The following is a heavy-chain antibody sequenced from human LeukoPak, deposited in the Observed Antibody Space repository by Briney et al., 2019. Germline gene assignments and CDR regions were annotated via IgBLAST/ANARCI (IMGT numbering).Heavy chain of an antibody. D-gene: IGHD2-21*01. V-gene: IGHV3-53*01. CDR1: GFTVSSSF. J-gene: IGHJ4*02. Sequence: GGSLRLSCAASGFTVSSSFIYWVRRAPGKGLEWVSFIHRDDKTYYADSVKGRFTMSRDSSKNTLYLQMNSLGADDTAVYYCAREVIRTPSYFDYWGQGILVTVSS. CDR3: AREVIRTPSYFDY. CDR2: IHRDDKT.